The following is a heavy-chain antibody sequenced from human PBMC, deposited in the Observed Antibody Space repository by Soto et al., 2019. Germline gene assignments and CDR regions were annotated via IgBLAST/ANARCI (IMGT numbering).Heavy chain of an antibody. Sequence: SEALSLTCAVYGGSFSGYYWSWIRQPPGKGLEWIGEINHGGTTNYNPSLKSRVTLSVDTSKNQFSLKLSSVTAADTAVYYCARGVYCSSTSCYWGMDVWGQGTTVTVSS. V-gene: IGHV4-34*01. CDR1: GGSFSGYY. J-gene: IGHJ6*02. D-gene: IGHD2-2*01. CDR2: INHGGTT. CDR3: ARGVYCSSTSCYWGMDV.